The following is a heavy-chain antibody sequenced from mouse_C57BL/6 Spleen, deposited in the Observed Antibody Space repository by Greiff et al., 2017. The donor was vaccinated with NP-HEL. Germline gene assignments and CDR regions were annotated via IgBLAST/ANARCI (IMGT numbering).Heavy chain of an antibody. Sequence: QVQLQQPGAELVKPGASVKMSCKASGYTFTSYWITWVKQRPGQGLEWIGDIYPGSGSTNYHEKFKSKATLTVDTSSSTACMQLSSLTSEDSAVYYCASGGSRAVWYFDVWGTGTTVTVSS. J-gene: IGHJ1*03. V-gene: IGHV1-55*01. CDR3: ASGGSRAVWYFDV. CDR1: GYTFTSYW. CDR2: IYPGSGST. D-gene: IGHD1-1*01.